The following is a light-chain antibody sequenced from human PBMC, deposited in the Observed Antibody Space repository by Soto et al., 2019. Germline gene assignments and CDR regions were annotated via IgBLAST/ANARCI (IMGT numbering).Light chain of an antibody. Sequence: EIVMTQSPVALSVSPGESAALSCRASQSVGRNFAWYQQRPGQAPRVLIYGTSTRATGVPARFSGSGSETDFTLTISSMQSEDFAVYYCQQYNKWPYTCGQGTRLEIK. J-gene: IGKJ2*01. CDR2: GTS. V-gene: IGKV3-15*01. CDR3: QQYNKWPYT. CDR1: QSVGRN.